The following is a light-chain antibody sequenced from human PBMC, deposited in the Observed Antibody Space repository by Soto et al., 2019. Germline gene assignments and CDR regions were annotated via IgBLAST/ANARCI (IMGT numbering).Light chain of an antibody. J-gene: IGKJ4*01. CDR3: QHYTNWPLT. CDR2: DAY. CDR1: HSVSTR. Sequence: EIVMTQSPATLSVSPGERATLSCRASHSVSTRLAWYQQKPGQAPRLLIYDAYTRATGLPARFSASGSGTDFTLTFSSLQSEDFAVYYCQHYTNWPLTFGGGTKLEI. V-gene: IGKV3-15*01.